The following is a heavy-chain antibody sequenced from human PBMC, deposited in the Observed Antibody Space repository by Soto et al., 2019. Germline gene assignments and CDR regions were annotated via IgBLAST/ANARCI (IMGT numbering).Heavy chain of an antibody. Sequence: QVQLVQSGAEVKKPGSSVKVSCKASGGTFSSYAISWVRQAPGQGLEWMGGIIPIFGTANYAQKFQGRVTITADESTNTAYMELSSLRSEDTAVYYCARDYCSGGSCYPSVRALDAFDIWGQGTMVTVSS. V-gene: IGHV1-69*01. CDR3: ARDYCSGGSCYPSVRALDAFDI. J-gene: IGHJ3*02. CDR1: GGTFSSYA. D-gene: IGHD2-15*01. CDR2: IIPIFGTA.